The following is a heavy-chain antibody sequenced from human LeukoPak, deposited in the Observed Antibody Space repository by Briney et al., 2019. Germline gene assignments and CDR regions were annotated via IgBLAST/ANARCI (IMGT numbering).Heavy chain of an antibody. CDR3: ARGRTGADFDY. CDR1: GGSIRSYY. CDR2: IYTSGST. V-gene: IGHV4-4*07. Sequence: SETLSLTCTVSGGSIRSYYWSWIRQPAGKGLEWIGRIYTSGSTNYNPSFKSRVTMSEDTSKNQFSLKLSSVTAADTAVYYCARGRTGADFDYWGQGTPVTVSS. J-gene: IGHJ4*02. D-gene: IGHD4/OR15-4a*01.